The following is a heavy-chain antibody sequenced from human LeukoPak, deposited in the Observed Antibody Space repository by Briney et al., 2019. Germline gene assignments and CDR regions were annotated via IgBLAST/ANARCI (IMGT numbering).Heavy chain of an antibody. V-gene: IGHV4-59*08. J-gene: IGHJ4*02. CDR3: VRHRGIQLWRAFDY. D-gene: IGHD5-18*01. CDR2: IYYSGST. Sequence: SETLSLTCTVSGGSISSYYWSWIRQPPGKGLEWIGYIYYSGSTNYNPSLKSRVTISVDTSKNQLSLKLSSVTAADTAVYYCVRHRGIQLWRAFDYWGQGTLVTVSS. CDR1: GGSISSYY.